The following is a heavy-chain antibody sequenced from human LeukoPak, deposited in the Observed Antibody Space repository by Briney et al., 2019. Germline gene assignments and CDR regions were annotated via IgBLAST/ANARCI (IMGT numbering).Heavy chain of an antibody. Sequence: GSLRLSCAASGFTFSSYAMHWVRQHPGKGLEWIGYIYYSGSTYYNPSLKSRVTISIDTSKNQFSLKLSSVTAADTAVYYCARRDYYGSGSYYYDAFDIWGQGTMVTVSS. CDR2: IYYSGST. D-gene: IGHD3-10*01. J-gene: IGHJ3*02. CDR3: ARRDYYGSGSYYYDAFDI. V-gene: IGHV4-59*08. CDR1: GFTFSSYA.